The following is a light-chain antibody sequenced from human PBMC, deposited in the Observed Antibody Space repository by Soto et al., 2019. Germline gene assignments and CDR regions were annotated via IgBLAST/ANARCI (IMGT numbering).Light chain of an antibody. V-gene: IGKV1-39*01. CDR2: DTS. CDR3: QQSFHTPYT. Sequence: DLQMTQSPSSLSASVGDRVTISCRASQNINKKLNWYQQKSGKAPNLLIYDTSTFQSGVPSRFSGSGSGTDFTLAITNLQPEDFATYYCQQSFHTPYTFCQGTKLEI. CDR1: QNINKK. J-gene: IGKJ2*01.